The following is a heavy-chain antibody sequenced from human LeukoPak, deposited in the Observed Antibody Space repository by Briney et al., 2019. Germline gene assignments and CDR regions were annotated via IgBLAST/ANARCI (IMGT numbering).Heavy chain of an antibody. Sequence: PGGSLRPSCAASGFTFSCYSMNWVRQAPGKGLEWVSYISGSSSTIYYADSVKGRFTISRDNAKNSLYLQMNSLRAEDTAVYYCARQRAGFTVTTSDYWGQGTLVTVSS. D-gene: IGHD4-17*01. CDR1: GFTFSCYS. J-gene: IGHJ4*02. CDR3: ARQRAGFTVTTSDY. V-gene: IGHV3-48*01. CDR2: ISGSSSTI.